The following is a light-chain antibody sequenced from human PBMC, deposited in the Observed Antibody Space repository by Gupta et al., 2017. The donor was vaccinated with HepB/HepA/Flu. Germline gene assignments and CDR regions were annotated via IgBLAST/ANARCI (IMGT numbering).Light chain of an antibody. V-gene: IGLV2-23*02. CDR1: SSYVGNYNF. Sequence: SSLTHPPSGSGARGKDIPISCTGTSSYVGNYNFVSWYQHQPDKAPKLLIDEVNKRPSGASKRSSGSRSGNTSSPTVSGLQTDDEAYYYCCSYAGRSVWVFGGGTKLTVL. CDR3: CSYAGRSVWV. J-gene: IGLJ3*02. CDR2: EVN.